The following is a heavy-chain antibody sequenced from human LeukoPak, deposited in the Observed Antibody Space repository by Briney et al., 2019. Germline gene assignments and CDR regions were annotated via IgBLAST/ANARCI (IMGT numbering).Heavy chain of an antibody. CDR1: GGSISSGDYY. D-gene: IGHD4-17*01. V-gene: IGHV4-30-4*01. CDR3: AREGVTTGDY. CDR2: IYYSGST. Sequence: RHSETLSLTCTVSGGSISSGDYYWSWIRQPPGKSLEWIGYIYYSGSTYYNPSLKSRVTISVDTSKNQFSLKLSSVTAADTAVYYCAREGVTTGDYWGQGTLVTVSS. J-gene: IGHJ4*02.